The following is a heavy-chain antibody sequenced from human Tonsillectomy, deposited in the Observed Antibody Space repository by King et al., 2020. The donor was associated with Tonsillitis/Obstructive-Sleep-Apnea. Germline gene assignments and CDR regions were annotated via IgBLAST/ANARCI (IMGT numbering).Heavy chain of an antibody. CDR2: IYYSGST. V-gene: IGHV4-59*01. CDR1: GGSISSYY. CDR3: ARGKVASGSYYVLDY. J-gene: IGHJ4*02. D-gene: IGHD1-26*01. Sequence: QLQESGPGLVKPSETLSLTCTVSGGSISSYYWSWIRQPPGKGLEWIGDIYYSGSTNYNPSLKSRVTISVDTSKNQFSLKLSSVTAADTAVYYCARGKVASGSYYVLDYWGQGTLVTVSS.